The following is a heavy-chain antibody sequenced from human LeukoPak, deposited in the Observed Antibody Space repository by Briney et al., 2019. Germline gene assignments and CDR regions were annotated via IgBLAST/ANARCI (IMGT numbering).Heavy chain of an antibody. CDR1: GFTFNSYA. CDR2: IGGGGGHI. Sequence: GGSLRLSCAASGFTFNSYAMSWVRQVPGKGLEWVSAIGGGGGHIYYADCVKGRFTISTHNSKNTLYLQMNSLRAEHPAVYYCARDHCSSTSCYSQDAFDIWGQGTMVTVSS. J-gene: IGHJ3*02. V-gene: IGHV3-23*01. D-gene: IGHD2-2*01. CDR3: ARDHCSSTSCYSQDAFDI.